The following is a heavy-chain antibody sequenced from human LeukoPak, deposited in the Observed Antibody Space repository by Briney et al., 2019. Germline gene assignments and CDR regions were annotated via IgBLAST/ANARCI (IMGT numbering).Heavy chain of an antibody. CDR2: MNPNSGNT. CDR1: GYTFTSYD. Sequence: ASVKVSCKASGYTFTSYDINWVRQATGQGLEWMGWMNPNSGNTGYAQKFQGRVTITRNTSISTAYMELRSLRSDDTAVYYCASNWNDDPYYFDYWGQGTLVTVSS. V-gene: IGHV1-8*01. CDR3: ASNWNDDPYYFDY. J-gene: IGHJ4*02. D-gene: IGHD1-20*01.